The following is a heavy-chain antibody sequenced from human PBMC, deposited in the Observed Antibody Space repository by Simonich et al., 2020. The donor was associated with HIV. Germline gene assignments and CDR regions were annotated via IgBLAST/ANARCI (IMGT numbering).Heavy chain of an antibody. CDR1: GGSFSGYY. Sequence: QVHLQQWGAGLLQPSETLSLTCAVYGGSFSGYYWGWIRQPPGKGLEWVGEINQSESTNYNPSLKSRVSRSADTSKKQFSRKLSSVTAADTAVYYCARIGPDYYRGYYYMDVWGKGTTVTVSS. CDR3: ARIGPDYYRGYYYMDV. D-gene: IGHD3-10*01. V-gene: IGHV4-34*01. CDR2: INQSEST. J-gene: IGHJ6*03.